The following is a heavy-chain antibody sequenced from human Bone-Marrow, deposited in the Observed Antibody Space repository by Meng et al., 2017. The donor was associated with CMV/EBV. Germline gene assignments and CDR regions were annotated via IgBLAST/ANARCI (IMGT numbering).Heavy chain of an antibody. D-gene: IGHD6-13*01. CDR2: MDGYTGNT. Sequence: YTFSDYGIRWVRRAPGQGLEWMGWMDGYTGNTNYAPRSQGRVSMTKDTSTSTAYMEVRSLTSDDTAVYYCAREEILPAHGRRGYFDFWGHGTLVTVSS. CDR3: AREEILPAHGRRGYFDF. CDR1: YTFSDYG. V-gene: IGHV1-18*04. J-gene: IGHJ5*01.